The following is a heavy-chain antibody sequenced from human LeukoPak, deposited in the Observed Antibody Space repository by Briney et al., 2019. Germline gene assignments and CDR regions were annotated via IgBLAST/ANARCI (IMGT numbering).Heavy chain of an antibody. Sequence: GRSLRLSCAASGFTFDDYAMHWVRQAPGKGLEWVSSISSSSSYIYYADSVKGRFTISRDNAKNSLYLQMNSLRAEDTAVYYCARDGVVVVPAAIYYYGMDVWGQGTTVTVSS. J-gene: IGHJ6*02. V-gene: IGHV3-21*01. D-gene: IGHD2-2*02. CDR2: ISSSSSYI. CDR3: ARDGVVVVPAAIYYYGMDV. CDR1: GFTFDDYA.